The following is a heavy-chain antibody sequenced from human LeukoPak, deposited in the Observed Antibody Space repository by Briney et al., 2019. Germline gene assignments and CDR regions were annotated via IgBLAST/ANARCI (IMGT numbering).Heavy chain of an antibody. Sequence: GGSLRLSCAASGFTFSSYCMYWVRQAPGKGHVWVSHINSDATSTGYADSVKGRFTISRDNAQNTLYLQMNSLRVEDTAVYYCARGWLPFDYWGQGTLVTVSS. CDR3: ARGWLPFDY. D-gene: IGHD5-12*01. J-gene: IGHJ4*02. V-gene: IGHV3-74*01. CDR2: INSDATST. CDR1: GFTFSSYC.